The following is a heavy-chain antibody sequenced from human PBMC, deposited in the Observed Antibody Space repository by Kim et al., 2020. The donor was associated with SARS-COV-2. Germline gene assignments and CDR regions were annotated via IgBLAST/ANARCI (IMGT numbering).Heavy chain of an antibody. D-gene: IGHD6-13*01. CDR3: ARSSHSSSWYYWYFDL. J-gene: IGHJ2*01. CDR2: ISAYNGNT. Sequence: ASVKVSCKASGYTFTSYGISWVRQAPGQGLEWMGWISAYNGNTNYAQKLQGRVTMTTDTSTSTAYMELRSLRSDDTAVYYCARSSHSSSWYYWYFDLWGRGTLVTVSS. CDR1: GYTFTSYG. V-gene: IGHV1-18*04.